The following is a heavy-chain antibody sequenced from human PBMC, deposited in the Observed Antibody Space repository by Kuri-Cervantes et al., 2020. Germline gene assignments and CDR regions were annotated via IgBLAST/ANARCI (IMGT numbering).Heavy chain of an antibody. CDR1: GYTLTSYG. CDR3: ARVDVPPWGKMATFSSVPIN. J-gene: IGHJ4*02. V-gene: IGHV1-18*01. CDR2: ISGYNGNT. Sequence: ASVKVSCKASGYTLTSYGVTWVRQAPGQGLEWMGWISGYNGNTNYAQNLQGRVTLTTDRFTSTAYMELRSLRSDDTAVYYCARVDVPPWGKMATFSSVPINWGQGTLVTVSS. D-gene: IGHD5-24*01.